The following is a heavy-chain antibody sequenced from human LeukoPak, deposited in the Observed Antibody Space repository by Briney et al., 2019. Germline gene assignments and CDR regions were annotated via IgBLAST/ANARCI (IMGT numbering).Heavy chain of an antibody. J-gene: IGHJ6*02. D-gene: IGHD3-10*01. CDR2: IYSDGST. CDR3: ARVLGGSGPYGMDV. Sequence: QSGGSLRLSCAASGFTVSSNYMNWVRQAPGKGLEWISVIYSDGSTYYADSVKGRFTISRDNAKNSLYLQMNSLRAEDTAVYYCARVLGGSGPYGMDVWGQGTTVTVSS. CDR1: GFTVSSNY. V-gene: IGHV3-66*01.